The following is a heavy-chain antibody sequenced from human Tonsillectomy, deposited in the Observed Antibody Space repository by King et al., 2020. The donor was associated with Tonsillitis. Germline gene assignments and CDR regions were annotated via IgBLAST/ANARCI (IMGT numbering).Heavy chain of an antibody. Sequence: VQLVESGGGVVQPGRSLRLSCAASGFTFSSYAMHGVRQAPGKGLEWVVVISYDGSNNYYGDSVKGRFTISRDNSKNTLYLQMNSLRAEDTAVYYCARDTNQIDYYFDYWGQGTLVTVSS. CDR3: ARDTNQIDYYFDY. J-gene: IGHJ4*02. V-gene: IGHV3-30*04. D-gene: IGHD1-14*01. CDR2: ISYDGSNN. CDR1: GFTFSSYA.